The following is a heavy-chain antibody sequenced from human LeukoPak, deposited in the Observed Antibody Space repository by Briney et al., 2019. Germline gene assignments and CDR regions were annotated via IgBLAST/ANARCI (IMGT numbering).Heavy chain of an antibody. CDR3: ARLGSSRSYDYDFWSGYNNYYGMDV. V-gene: IGHV4-39*01. Sequence: SETLSLTRTVSGGSISSSSYYWGWIRQPPGKGLEWIGSIYYSGSTYYNPSLKSRVTISVDTSKNQFSLKLSSVTAADTAVYYCARLGSSRSYDYDFWSGYNNYYGMDVWGQGTTVTVSS. CDR2: IYYSGST. J-gene: IGHJ6*02. CDR1: GGSISSSSYY. D-gene: IGHD3-3*01.